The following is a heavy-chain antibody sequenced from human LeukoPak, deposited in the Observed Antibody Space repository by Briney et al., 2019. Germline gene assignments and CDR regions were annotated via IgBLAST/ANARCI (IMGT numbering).Heavy chain of an antibody. CDR3: ARNPRGAVAGYYYMDV. Sequence: SVKVSCKASGGTFSSYAISWVRQAPGQGLEWMGGIIPIFGTANYAQKFQGRVTITTDESTSTAYMELSSLRSEDTAVYYCARNPRGAVAGYYYMDVWAKGTTVTVSS. CDR1: GGTFSSYA. V-gene: IGHV1-69*05. D-gene: IGHD6-19*01. CDR2: IIPIFGTA. J-gene: IGHJ6*03.